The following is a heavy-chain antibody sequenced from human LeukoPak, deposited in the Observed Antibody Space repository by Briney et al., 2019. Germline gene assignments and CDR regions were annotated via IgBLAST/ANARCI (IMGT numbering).Heavy chain of an antibody. V-gene: IGHV3-7*03. CDR2: IKQDGSAK. CDR1: GCSFSTNW. J-gene: IGHJ4*02. D-gene: IGHD1-1*01. Sequence: GGSLRLSCAASGCSFSTNWMDWIRQAPGKGLEWVANIKQDGSAKHYVDSVKGRFTISRDNANNSLYLQMNSLTVDNTAVYYGAKEGDWTHEYWGQGTLVIVSS. CDR3: AKEGDWTHEY.